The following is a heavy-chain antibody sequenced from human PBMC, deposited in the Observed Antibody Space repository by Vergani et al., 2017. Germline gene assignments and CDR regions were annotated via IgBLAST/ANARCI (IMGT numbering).Heavy chain of an antibody. Sequence: QVQLQQWGAGLLKPSETLSLTCAVYAGSFSGYYWSWIRQPPGKGLEWIGEINQSGSTNYNPSLKSRVTISADTSKNQFSLKLSSVTAADTAVYYCARGLWFGETWGQGTLVTVSS. CDR2: INQSGST. V-gene: IGHV4-34*01. CDR3: ARGLWFGET. J-gene: IGHJ5*02. CDR1: AGSFSGYY. D-gene: IGHD3-10*01.